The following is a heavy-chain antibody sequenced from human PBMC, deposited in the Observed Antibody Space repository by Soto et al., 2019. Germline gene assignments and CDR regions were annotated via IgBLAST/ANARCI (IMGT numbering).Heavy chain of an antibody. CDR2: ISSSSSYI. V-gene: IGHV3-21*01. J-gene: IGHJ6*02. CDR3: ARDVGLWFGESTDADSGYYYYYYGMDV. D-gene: IGHD3-10*01. Sequence: GGSLRLSCAASGFTFSSYSMNWVRQAPGKGLEWVSSISSSSSYIYYADSVKGRFTISRDNAKNSLYLQMNSLRAEDTAVYYCARDVGLWFGESTDADSGYYYYYYGMDVWGQGTTVTVSS. CDR1: GFTFSSYS.